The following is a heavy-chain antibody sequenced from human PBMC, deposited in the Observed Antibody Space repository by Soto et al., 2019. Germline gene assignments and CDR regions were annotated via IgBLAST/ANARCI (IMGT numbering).Heavy chain of an antibody. J-gene: IGHJ4*02. CDR2: TRNKANSYTT. Sequence: GGSLRLSCVASGFTFSDHYMDWVRQAPGKGLEWVGRTRNKANSYTTEYAASVKGRFTISRDDSKNSLYLQMNSLKTEDTAVYYCATNTGDGDYWGQGTLVTVSS. V-gene: IGHV3-72*01. D-gene: IGHD7-27*01. CDR1: GFTFSDHY. CDR3: ATNTGDGDY.